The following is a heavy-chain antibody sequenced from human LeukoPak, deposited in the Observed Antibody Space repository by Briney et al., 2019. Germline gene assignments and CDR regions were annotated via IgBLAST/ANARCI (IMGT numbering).Heavy chain of an antibody. CDR2: ISGSGGRT. Sequence: GGSLRLSCAASGFTFSTYGMSWVRQAPGKGLEWVSAISGSGGRTYYADSVKGRFTISRDNSKNTLYLQMNSLRAEDTAVYSCAKGDFYGSGRDYYYYMDVWGKGTTVTISS. D-gene: IGHD3-10*01. J-gene: IGHJ6*03. CDR1: GFTFSTYG. V-gene: IGHV3-23*01. CDR3: AKGDFYGSGRDYYYYMDV.